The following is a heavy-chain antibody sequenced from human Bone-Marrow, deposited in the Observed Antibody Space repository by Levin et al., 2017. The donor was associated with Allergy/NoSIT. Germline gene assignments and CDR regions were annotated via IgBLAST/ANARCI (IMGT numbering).Heavy chain of an antibody. CDR1: GYTFDSFG. V-gene: IGHV1-18*01. Sequence: ASVKVSCKASGYTFDSFGISWVRQAPGQGLEWMGWISGYNGDTKYAQMFQGRVTVTTDTSTSTAYMELRSLRSDDTAVYFCARDVVFQRPVVPGDLYFDLWGRGTLVTVSS. J-gene: IGHJ2*01. CDR2: ISGYNGDT. CDR3: ARDVVFQRPVVPGDLYFDL. D-gene: IGHD2-2*01.